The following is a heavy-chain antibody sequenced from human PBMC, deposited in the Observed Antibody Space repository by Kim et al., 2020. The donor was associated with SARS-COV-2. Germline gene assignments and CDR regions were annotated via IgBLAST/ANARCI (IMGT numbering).Heavy chain of an antibody. Sequence: SETLSLTCAVSGGSISSGGYSWSWIRQPPGKGLEWIGYIYHSGSTYYNPSLKSRVTISVDRSKNQFSLKLSSVTAADTAVYYCARGGYYDSRGDAFDIWGQGTMVTVSS. CDR1: GGSISSGGYS. J-gene: IGHJ3*02. CDR2: IYHSGST. V-gene: IGHV4-30-2*01. D-gene: IGHD3-22*01. CDR3: ARGGYYDSRGDAFDI.